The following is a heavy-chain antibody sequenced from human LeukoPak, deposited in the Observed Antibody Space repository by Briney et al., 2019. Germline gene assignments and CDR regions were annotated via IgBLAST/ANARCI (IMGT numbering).Heavy chain of an antibody. CDR1: GGSISSYY. CDR3: AIGYSSGWPIDY. CDR2: IYYSGST. D-gene: IGHD6-19*01. V-gene: IGHV4-59*01. Sequence: SETLSLTCTVSGGSISSYYWSWIWQPPGKGLEWIGYIYYSGSTNYNPSLKSRVTISVDTSKNQFSLKLSSVTAADTAVYYCAIGYSSGWPIDYWGQGTLVTVSS. J-gene: IGHJ4*02.